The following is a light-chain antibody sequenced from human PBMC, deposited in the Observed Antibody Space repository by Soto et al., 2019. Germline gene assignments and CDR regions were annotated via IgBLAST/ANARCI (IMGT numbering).Light chain of an antibody. CDR2: AAS. J-gene: IGKJ1*01. CDR1: QGIRND. CDR3: QQDYNYPRT. V-gene: IGKV1-6*01. Sequence: AIQMTQSPSSLSSSVGDRVTITCRASQGIRNDLGWYQQKPGKAPKLLIYAASSLQSGVPSRFSGSGSGTDFTLSISSLQPEDFATYYCQQDYNYPRTFGQGTKVEV.